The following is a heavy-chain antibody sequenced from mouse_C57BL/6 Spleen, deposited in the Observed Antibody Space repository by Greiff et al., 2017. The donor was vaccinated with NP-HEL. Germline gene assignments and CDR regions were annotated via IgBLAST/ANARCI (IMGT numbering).Heavy chain of an antibody. CDR2: IHPNSGST. D-gene: IGHD1-2*01. CDR1: GYTFTSYW. J-gene: IGHJ1*03. CDR3: ARTAGREGWYFDV. V-gene: IGHV1-64*01. Sequence: VQLQQPGAELVKPGASVKLSCKASGYTFTSYWMHWVKQRPGQGLEWIGMIHPNSGSTNYNEKFKSKATLTVDKSSSTAYMQLSSLTSEDSAVYYCARTAGREGWYFDVWGTGTTVTVSS.